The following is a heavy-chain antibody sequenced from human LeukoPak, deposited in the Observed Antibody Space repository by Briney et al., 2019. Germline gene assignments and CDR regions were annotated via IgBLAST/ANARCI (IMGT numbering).Heavy chain of an antibody. CDR1: GFTFSNFA. CDR2: ISDGGHST. J-gene: IGHJ4*02. CDR3: AKSYCSGGTCHSYLPYFFDY. Sequence: HPGGCLRLSCAASGFTFSNFAMSWVRQTPGKGLQWVSSISDGGHSTYFADSVRGRFTLSRDNSNNIVYLQMNNLGVEDTAMYYCAKSYCSGGTCHSYLPYFFDYWGQGTLVTVSS. V-gene: IGHV3-23*01. D-gene: IGHD2-15*01.